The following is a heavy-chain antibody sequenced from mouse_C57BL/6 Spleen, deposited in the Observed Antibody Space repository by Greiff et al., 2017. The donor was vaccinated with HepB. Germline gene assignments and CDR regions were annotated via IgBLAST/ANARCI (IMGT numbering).Heavy chain of an antibody. J-gene: IGHJ4*01. Sequence: DVKLQESGPGLVKPSQSLSLTCSVTGYSITSRYYWNWMRQFPGNKLEWMGYISYDGSNNYNPSLKNRISITLDTSKNQFFLKLNSLTTEDTATYYCARDDCYSQYYYAMDYWGQGTSVTVSS. CDR2: ISYDGSN. CDR1: GYSITSRYY. D-gene: IGHD2-3*01. CDR3: ARDDCYSQYYYAMDY. V-gene: IGHV3-6*01.